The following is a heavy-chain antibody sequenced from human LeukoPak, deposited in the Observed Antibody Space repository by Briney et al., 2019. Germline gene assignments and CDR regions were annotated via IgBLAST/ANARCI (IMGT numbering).Heavy chain of an antibody. V-gene: IGHV4-4*07. CDR1: GGSFTSYY. CDR2: IYTSGST. J-gene: IGHJ4*02. Sequence: SETLSLTCTVSGGSFTSYYWSWIRQPAGKGLEWIGRIYTSGSTNYNPSIKSRVTMSVDTSKNQFSLKLSPVTAADTAVYYCARDSSAGRGYYGYWGQGTLVTVSS. D-gene: IGHD3-22*01. CDR3: ARDSSAGRGYYGY.